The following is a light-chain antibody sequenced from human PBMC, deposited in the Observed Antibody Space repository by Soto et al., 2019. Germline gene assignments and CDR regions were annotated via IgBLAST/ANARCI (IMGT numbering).Light chain of an antibody. Sequence: QSALTQPASVSGSPGQSITISCTGTSSDVGDYKYVSWYQQHPGKAPKLMIYDVSNRPSGVSNRSSGSKSGNTASLTISGLQAEDEADYYCSSYTSSSTLYVFGTGTKVTVL. CDR3: SSYTSSSTLYV. CDR2: DVS. J-gene: IGLJ1*01. V-gene: IGLV2-14*01. CDR1: SSDVGDYKY.